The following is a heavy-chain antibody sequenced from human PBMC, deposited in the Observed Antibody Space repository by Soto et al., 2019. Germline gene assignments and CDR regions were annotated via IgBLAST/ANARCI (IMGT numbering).Heavy chain of an antibody. J-gene: IGHJ5*01. D-gene: IGHD6-19*01. CDR3: ARDGEYTSGWYSFDS. CDR1: GASISDYY. Sequence: QVQLQESGPGVVKPSETLSLTCTVSGASISDYYWSWIRQPAGQALEWIGRVYVTGTTYFNPSLKSRVIMSVDTSNNQVSLKLSSVTAADSAIYYCARDGEYTSGWYSFDSWGPGTLVTVSS. V-gene: IGHV4-4*07. CDR2: VYVTGTT.